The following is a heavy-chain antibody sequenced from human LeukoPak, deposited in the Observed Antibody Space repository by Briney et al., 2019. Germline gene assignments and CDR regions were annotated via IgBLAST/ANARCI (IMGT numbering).Heavy chain of an antibody. CDR2: IYYSGST. D-gene: IGHD6-13*01. CDR3: ASNSRTGWSDP. V-gene: IGHV4-39*01. Sequence: PSETLSLTCTVSGGSISSSSYYWGWIRQPPGKGLEWIGSIYYSGSTYYNPSLKSRVTISVDTSKNQFSLKLSSVTAADTAVYYCASNSRTGWSDPWGQGTLVTVSS. J-gene: IGHJ5*02. CDR1: GGSISSSSYY.